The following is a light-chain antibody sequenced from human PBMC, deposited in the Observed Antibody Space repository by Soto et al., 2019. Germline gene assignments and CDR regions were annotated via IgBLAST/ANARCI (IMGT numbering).Light chain of an antibody. CDR1: QSASTN. J-gene: IGKJ5*01. CDR2: GAS. CDR3: QQRSSWPLIT. V-gene: IGKV3D-20*02. Sequence: EIVMTPSPVTLSLSPGGRATLSCRASQSASTNLAWYQQKPGQAPRLLIYGASSRATGIPDRFSGSGSGTDFTLTISRLEPGDFAVYYCQQRSSWPLITFGQGTRLEIK.